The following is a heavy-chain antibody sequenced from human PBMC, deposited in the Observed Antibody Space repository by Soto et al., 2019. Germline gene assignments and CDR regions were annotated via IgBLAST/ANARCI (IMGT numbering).Heavy chain of an antibody. J-gene: IGHJ6*02. V-gene: IGHV3-23*01. CDR1: GFTFSSYA. Sequence: EVQLLESGGGLVQPGGSLRLSCAASGFTFSSYAMSWVRQAPGKGLEWVSAISGSGGSTYYADSVKGRFTISGDNSKNTLYLQMNSLRAEDTAVYYCAKDEWGGYSYGYDYYYYYGMDVWGQGTTVTVSS. CDR3: AKDEWGGYSYGYDYYYYYGMDV. CDR2: ISGSGGST. D-gene: IGHD5-18*01.